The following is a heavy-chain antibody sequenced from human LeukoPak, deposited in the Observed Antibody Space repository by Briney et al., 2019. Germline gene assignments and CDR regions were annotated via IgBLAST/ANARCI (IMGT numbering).Heavy chain of an antibody. CDR2: INHSGST. CDR3: ARGRYRIGFRNWFDP. D-gene: IGHD3-16*02. CDR1: GGSFSGYY. J-gene: IGHJ5*02. Sequence: PSETLSLTCAVYGGSFSGYYWSWIRQPPGKGLEWIGEINHSGSTNYNPSLKSRVTISVDTSKNQFSLKLSSVTAADTAVYYCARGRYRIGFRNWFDPWGQGTLVTVSS. V-gene: IGHV4-34*01.